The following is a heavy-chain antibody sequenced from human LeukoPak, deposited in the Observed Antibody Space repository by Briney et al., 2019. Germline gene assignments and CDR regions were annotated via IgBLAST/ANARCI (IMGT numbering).Heavy chain of an antibody. CDR3: AREGIAVAGTRFDY. CDR2: ISSSGSTI. J-gene: IGHJ4*02. Sequence: GGSLRLSCAASGFTISSHWMNWVRQAPGKGLEWVSCISSSGSTIYYADSVKGRFTISRDNAKNSLYLQMNSLRAEDTAVYYCAREGIAVAGTRFDYWGQGTLVTVSS. CDR1: GFTISSHW. V-gene: IGHV3-48*04. D-gene: IGHD6-19*01.